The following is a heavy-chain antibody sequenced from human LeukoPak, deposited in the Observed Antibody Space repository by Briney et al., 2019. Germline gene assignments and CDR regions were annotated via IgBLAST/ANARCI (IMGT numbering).Heavy chain of an antibody. CDR3: ARDGPTYYGSVLNWCDP. CDR1: GGTLSSYA. CDR2: FLPIFGPA. Sequence: GDSVKASSKASGGTLSSYAISWVRPADGQGIEWMGGFLPIFGPANYAQKFQGRVTNTADESTSTAYMELSSQRSEDTAVYYCARDGPTYYGSVLNWCDPWGQGTLVTVSS. D-gene: IGHD3-10*01. J-gene: IGHJ5*02. V-gene: IGHV1-69*01.